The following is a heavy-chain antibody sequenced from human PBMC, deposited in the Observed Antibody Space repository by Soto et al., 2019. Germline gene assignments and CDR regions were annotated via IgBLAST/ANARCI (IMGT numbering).Heavy chain of an antibody. Sequence: SETLSLTCAFSVGSIITSNWCSWVRQPPGKGLEWIGEIYHSGSANYKPSLKSRVTMSVDESKNQFSLKLSSVSAADTAVYYCARDGRYSGSYYHGFDIWGQGTMVTVS. J-gene: IGHJ3*02. CDR2: IYHSGSA. V-gene: IGHV4-4*02. CDR3: ARDGRYSGSYYHGFDI. CDR1: VGSIITSNW. D-gene: IGHD1-26*01.